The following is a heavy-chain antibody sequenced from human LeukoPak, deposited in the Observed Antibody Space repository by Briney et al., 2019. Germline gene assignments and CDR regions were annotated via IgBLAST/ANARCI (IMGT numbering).Heavy chain of an antibody. CDR3: ARDVAYDFLMSMDV. V-gene: IGHV1-18*01. D-gene: IGHD3-3*01. J-gene: IGHJ6*02. Sequence: GASVKVSCKASGYTFTSYGISWVRQAPGQGLEWMGWISAYNGNTNYAQKLQGRVTMTTDTSTSTAYMELRSLRSDDTAVYYCARDVAYDFLMSMDVWGQGTTVTVSS. CDR1: GYTFTSYG. CDR2: ISAYNGNT.